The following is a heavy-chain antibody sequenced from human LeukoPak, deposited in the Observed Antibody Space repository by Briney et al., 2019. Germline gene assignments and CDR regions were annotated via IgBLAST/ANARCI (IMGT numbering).Heavy chain of an antibody. CDR1: GYTFTSYG. J-gene: IGHJ4*02. CDR3: ARNGRVRRVVKDLFEY. V-gene: IGHV1-18*01. D-gene: IGHD3-10*01. CDR2: ISAYNGNT. Sequence: GASVKVSCKASGYTFTSYGISWVRQAPGQGLEWIGWISAYNGNTNYAQKLQGRVTMTTDTSTSTAYMELRSLRSDDTAVYYCARNGRVRRVVKDLFEYWGQGTLVAVSS.